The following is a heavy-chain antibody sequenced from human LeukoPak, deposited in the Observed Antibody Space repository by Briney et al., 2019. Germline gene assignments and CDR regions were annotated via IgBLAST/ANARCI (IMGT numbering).Heavy chain of an antibody. CDR1: GFTFSSYS. D-gene: IGHD2-15*01. CDR2: ISSSSSYI. V-gene: IGHV3-21*01. Sequence: GGSLRLSCAASGFTFSSYSMNWVRQAPGKGLEWVSPISSSSSYIYYADSVKGRFTISRDNAKNSLYLQMNSLRAEDTAVYYCARDYCSGGSCYSGYWGQGTLVTVSS. J-gene: IGHJ4*02. CDR3: ARDYCSGGSCYSGY.